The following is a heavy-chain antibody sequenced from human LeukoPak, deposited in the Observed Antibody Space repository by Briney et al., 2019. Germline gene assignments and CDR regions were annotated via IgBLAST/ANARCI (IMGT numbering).Heavy chain of an antibody. Sequence: ASVKVSCKASGGTFSSYAISWVRQAPGQGLEWMGRIIPIFGTANYAQKFQGRVTITTDESTSTAYMELSSLRSEDTAVYYCARDLGFAVVATTPQHWFVPWGQGTLVTVSS. D-gene: IGHD2-15*01. J-gene: IGHJ5*02. CDR2: IIPIFGTA. CDR3: ARDLGFAVVATTPQHWFVP. V-gene: IGHV1-69*05. CDR1: GGTFSSYA.